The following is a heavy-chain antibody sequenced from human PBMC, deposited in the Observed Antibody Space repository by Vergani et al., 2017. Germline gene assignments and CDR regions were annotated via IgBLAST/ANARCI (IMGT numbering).Heavy chain of an antibody. CDR2: IYYSGST. D-gene: IGHD3-16*02. J-gene: IGHJ4*02. CDR3: ARGRKNDYVWGSYRFKNFDY. CDR1: GGSISSGDYY. Sequence: QVQLQESGPGLVKPSQTLSLTCTVSGGSISSGDYYWSWIRQPPGKGLEWIGYIYYSGSTYYNPSLKSRVTISVETSKNQFSLKLSSVTAADTAVYYCARGRKNDYVWGSYRFKNFDYWGQGTLVTVSS. V-gene: IGHV4-30-4*01.